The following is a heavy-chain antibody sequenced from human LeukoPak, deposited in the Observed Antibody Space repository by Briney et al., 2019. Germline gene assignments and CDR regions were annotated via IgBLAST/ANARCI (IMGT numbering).Heavy chain of an antibody. V-gene: IGHV1-46*01. D-gene: IGHD5-12*01. CDR3: ARDEGGYHFDY. CDR2: INPSGGST. CDR1: GYTFTSYY. Sequence: ASVKVSCKASGYTFTSYYMHWVRQAPGQGLEWMGIINPSGGSTSYAQKFQGRVTMTRDMSTSTVYMELSSLRSEDTAVYYCARDEGGYHFDYWGQGTLVTVSS. J-gene: IGHJ4*02.